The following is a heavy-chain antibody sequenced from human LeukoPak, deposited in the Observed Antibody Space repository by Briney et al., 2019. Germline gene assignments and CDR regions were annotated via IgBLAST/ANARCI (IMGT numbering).Heavy chain of an antibody. CDR2: IYYSGST. V-gene: IGHV4-59*01. CDR1: GGSISSYY. J-gene: IGHJ3*02. D-gene: IGHD6-13*01. Sequence: SETPSLTCTVSGGSISSYYWSWIRQPPGKGLEWIGYIYYSGSTNYNPSLKSRVTISVDTSKNQFSLKLSSVTAADTAVYYCAREGAAADAFDIWGQGTMVTVSS. CDR3: AREGAAADAFDI.